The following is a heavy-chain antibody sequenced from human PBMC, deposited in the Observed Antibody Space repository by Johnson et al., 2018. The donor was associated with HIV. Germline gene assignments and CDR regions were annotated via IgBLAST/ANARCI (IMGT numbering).Heavy chain of an antibody. CDR2: IYSGSNT. Sequence: VQLVESGGGVVRPGGSLRLSCAASGFTVSSNYMSWVRQAPGKGLEWVSVIYSGSNTYYADSVKGRFTISRDNSKNTLYLQMNSLRAEDTAVYYCARGMYGDAFDIWGQGTMVTVSS. V-gene: IGHV3-66*01. CDR1: GFTVSSNY. CDR3: ARGMYGDAFDI. D-gene: IGHD2-8*01. J-gene: IGHJ3*02.